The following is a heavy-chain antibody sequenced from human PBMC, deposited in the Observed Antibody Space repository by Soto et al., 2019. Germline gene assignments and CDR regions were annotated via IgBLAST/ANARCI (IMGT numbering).Heavy chain of an antibody. CDR2: TYYRSKWYN. CDR1: GDSVSSNSAA. J-gene: IGHJ4*02. CDR3: ARDSGSGWSGYYCDY. Sequence: SQTLALTCAISGDSVSSNSAAWNWIRQSPSRGLEWLGGTYYRSKWYNDYAVSVKSRITINPDTSKNKFSLQLNSVSPEDTAVYYCARDSGSGWSGYYCDYWGQGTLVTVSS. V-gene: IGHV6-1*01. D-gene: IGHD6-19*01.